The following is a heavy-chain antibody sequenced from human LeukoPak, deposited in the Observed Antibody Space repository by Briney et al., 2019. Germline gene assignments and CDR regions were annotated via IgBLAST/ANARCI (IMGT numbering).Heavy chain of an antibody. D-gene: IGHD3-10*01. CDR3: VRAVRRSFDI. CDR2: IKEDGSEK. V-gene: IGHV3-7*01. J-gene: IGHJ3*02. Sequence: GGSLRLSCAASGFTFSSYWMTWVRQAPGKGPEWVANIKEDGSEKYYVDSVKGRFTVSRDNARKSLFLQMNNLRDEDAAVYYCVRAVRRSFDIWGQGTMVTVSS. CDR1: GFTFSSYW.